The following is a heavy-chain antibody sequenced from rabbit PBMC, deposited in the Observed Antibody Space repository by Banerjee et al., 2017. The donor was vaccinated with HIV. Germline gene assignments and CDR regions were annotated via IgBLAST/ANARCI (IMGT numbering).Heavy chain of an antibody. Sequence: EESGGDLVKPGASLTLTCTASGFSFSSSYYMCWVRQAPGKGLEWIACIYNGDGSTYYASWVNGRFTISRSTSLNTVTLQMTSLTAADTATYFCVRALYGGVVGYGDATDYGMDLWGQGTLVT. CDR2: IYNGDGST. V-gene: IGHV1S47*01. J-gene: IGHJ3*01. CDR1: GFSFSSSYY. D-gene: IGHD6-1*01. CDR3: VRALYGGVVGYGDATDYGMDL.